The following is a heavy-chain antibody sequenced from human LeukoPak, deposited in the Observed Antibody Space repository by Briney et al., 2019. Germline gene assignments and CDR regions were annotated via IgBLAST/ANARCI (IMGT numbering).Heavy chain of an antibody. CDR2: IYTSGST. J-gene: IGHJ6*03. CDR1: GGSISSYY. D-gene: IGHD5-12*01. CDR3: ARVVGYSGYGGYYYYYMDV. V-gene: IGHV4-4*07. Sequence: KPSETLSLTCTVSGGSISSYYWSWIRQPAGKGLEWIGRIYTSGSTNYNPSLKSRVTMSVDTSKNQFSLKLSSVTAADTAVYYCARVVGYSGYGGYYYYYMDVWGKGTTVTVSS.